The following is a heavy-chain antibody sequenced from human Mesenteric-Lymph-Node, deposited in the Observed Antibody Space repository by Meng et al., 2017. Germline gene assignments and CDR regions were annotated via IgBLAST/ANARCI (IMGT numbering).Heavy chain of an antibody. CDR3: ARDGGDGYNLDY. V-gene: IGHV3-30*19. J-gene: IGHJ4*02. CDR2: ISYDGSSE. D-gene: IGHD5-24*01. CDR1: GFTFSSYG. Sequence: GESLKISCAASGFTFSSYGMHWVRQAPGKGLEWVALISYDGSSEYYADSVRGRFTISRDNSKNTMYLQMRSLNTEDTAVYYCARDGGDGYNLDYWGRGTLVTVSS.